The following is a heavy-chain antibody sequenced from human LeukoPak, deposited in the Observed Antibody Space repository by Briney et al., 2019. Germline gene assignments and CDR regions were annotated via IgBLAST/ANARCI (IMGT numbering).Heavy chain of an antibody. J-gene: IGHJ4*02. CDR3: ATSYDMGWLIGY. CDR1: GFTFSSYW. D-gene: IGHD3/OR15-3a*01. CDR2: INTDGGSL. V-gene: IGHV3-74*01. Sequence: PGGSLRLSCAASGFTFSSYWMYWVRQAPGKGPVWVARINTDGGSLNYADSVKGRFTISRDNGKSSLYLQMNSLRAEDTALYYCATSYDMGWLIGYWGQGTLVTVSS.